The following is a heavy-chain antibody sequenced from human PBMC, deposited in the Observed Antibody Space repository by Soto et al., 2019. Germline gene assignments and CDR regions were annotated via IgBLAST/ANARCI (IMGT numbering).Heavy chain of an antibody. CDR2: ISRDGSDK. D-gene: IGHD3-16*01. CDR3: ARDLLTFGGPDY. Sequence: GGSLRLSCAASGFTFSSLGMHWVRQAPGKGLEWVAFISRDGSDKYYTDSVKGRFTISRDNSKDTLFLQVNSLRAEDTAVYFCARDLLTFGGPDYWGQGTLATVS. J-gene: IGHJ4*02. V-gene: IGHV3-30*12. CDR1: GFTFSSLG.